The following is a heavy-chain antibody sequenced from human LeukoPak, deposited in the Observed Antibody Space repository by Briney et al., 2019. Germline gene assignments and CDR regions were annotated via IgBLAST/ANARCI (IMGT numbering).Heavy chain of an antibody. CDR1: GGSISSYY. Sequence: SETLFLTCSVFGGSISSYYWSWMRQPPGKGLEWIGEINHSGSTNYNPSLKSRVTISVDTSKNQFSLKLSSVTAADTAVYYCARGGVPNYDFWSGYFRALDDAFDIWGQGTMVTVSS. CDR2: INHSGST. CDR3: ARGGVPNYDFWSGYFRALDDAFDI. J-gene: IGHJ3*02. V-gene: IGHV4-34*01. D-gene: IGHD3-3*01.